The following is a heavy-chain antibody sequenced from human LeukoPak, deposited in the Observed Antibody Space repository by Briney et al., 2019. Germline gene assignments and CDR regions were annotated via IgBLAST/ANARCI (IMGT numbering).Heavy chain of an antibody. V-gene: IGHV3-73*01. CDR3: TRQIAAAVNSYYYYYYMDV. CDR1: GFTFSGSA. Sequence: PGGSLRLSCAASGFTFSGSAMHWVRQASGTGLEWVGRIRSKANSYATAYAASVKGRFTISRDDSKNTAYLQMNSLKTEDTAVYYCTRQIAAAVNSYYYYYYMDVWGKGTTVTVSS. CDR2: IRSKANSYAT. D-gene: IGHD6-13*01. J-gene: IGHJ6*03.